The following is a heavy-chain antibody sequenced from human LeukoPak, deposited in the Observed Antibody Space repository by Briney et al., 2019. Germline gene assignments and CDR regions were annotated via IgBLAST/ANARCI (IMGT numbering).Heavy chain of an antibody. J-gene: IGHJ4*02. D-gene: IGHD2-8*01. CDR1: GFTFSAHT. CDR3: ARGPLYDITGSYGL. Sequence: GGSLTLSCAASGFTFSAHTMNWVRLAPGKGLQWVSYIGSSGITIYYAHSVEGRFTISRDNAKNSLYLQMSSLRVEDTAVYYCARGPLYDITGSYGLWGQGTLVTVSP. CDR2: IGSSGITI. V-gene: IGHV3-48*01.